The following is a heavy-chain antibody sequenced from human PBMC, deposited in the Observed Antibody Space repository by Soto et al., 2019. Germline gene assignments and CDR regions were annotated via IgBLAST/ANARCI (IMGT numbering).Heavy chain of an antibody. V-gene: IGHV1-2*02. D-gene: IGHD3-10*01. CDR1: GYFFTSYY. Sequence: QVQLVQSGAEVEKPGASVKVSCKTSGYFFTSYYIPWVRQAPGQGLEWMGWINPNNGGTNSAQKFQGRVTMTSETSINTAYMEITSLRSDDTALYYCAREVTYGGGSFSLGLWGQGTLVTVSS. J-gene: IGHJ4*02. CDR2: INPNNGGT. CDR3: AREVTYGGGSFSLGL.